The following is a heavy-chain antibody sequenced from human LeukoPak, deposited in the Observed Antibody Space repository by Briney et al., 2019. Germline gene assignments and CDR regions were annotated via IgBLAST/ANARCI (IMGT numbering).Heavy chain of an antibody. CDR2: INSDGSST. D-gene: IGHD6-19*01. Sequence: GGSLRLSCTASGFTFSTHSMHWVRQAPGKGPVWVSRINSDGSSTRYADSVTGRFTISRDNAKNTVYLQMNSLRAEDTAVYFCAKDQGIAVAGTDDAFDIWGQGTRVTVTS. V-gene: IGHV3-74*01. CDR1: GFTFSTHS. J-gene: IGHJ3*02. CDR3: AKDQGIAVAGTDDAFDI.